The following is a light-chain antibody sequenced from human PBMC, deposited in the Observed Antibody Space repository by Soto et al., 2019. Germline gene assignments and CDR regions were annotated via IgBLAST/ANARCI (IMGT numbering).Light chain of an antibody. CDR3: CSYAGGSLYV. CDR1: SSDVGRYDF. J-gene: IGLJ1*01. Sequence: QSVVTQAASVSGSPGQSITISCTGTSSDVGRYDFVSWFQQHPGKAPKLMIFEVSKRPSGISTRFSGSKSGNTASLTISGLQAEDEAYYFCCSYAGGSLYVFGSGTKLTVL. V-gene: IGLV2-23*02. CDR2: EVS.